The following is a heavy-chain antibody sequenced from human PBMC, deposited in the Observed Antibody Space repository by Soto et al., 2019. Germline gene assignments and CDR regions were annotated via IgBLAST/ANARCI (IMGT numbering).Heavy chain of an antibody. V-gene: IGHV4-39*01. CDR1: GGSSSSGGLF. J-gene: IGHJ4*02. Sequence: PSQMLSLTCSFAGGSSSSGGLFCARIRQPPGKGLEWIGRVYYSGGTYYNPSLKSRVTISVDTSKNQFSLKLSSVTAADTAVYYCARLGKDTAMVNPLDYWGQGTLVTVSS. CDR2: VYYSGGT. CDR3: ARLGKDTAMVNPLDY. D-gene: IGHD5-18*01.